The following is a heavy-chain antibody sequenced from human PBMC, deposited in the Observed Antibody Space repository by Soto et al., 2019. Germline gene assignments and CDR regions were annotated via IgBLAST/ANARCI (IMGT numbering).Heavy chain of an antibody. J-gene: IGHJ6*02. V-gene: IGHV3-23*01. CDR2: ISGSGGST. CDR1: GFTFSSYA. CDR3: TTDLADGSYYYGMDV. Sequence: PGGSLRLSCAASGFTFSSYAMSWVRQAPGKGLEWVSAISGSGGSTYYADSVKGRFTISRDNSKNTLYLQMNSLKTEDTAVYYCTTDLADGSYYYGMDVWGQGTTVTVSS.